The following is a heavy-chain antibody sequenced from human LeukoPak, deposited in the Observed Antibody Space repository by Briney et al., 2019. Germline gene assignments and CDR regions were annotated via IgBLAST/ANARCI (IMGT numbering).Heavy chain of an antibody. J-gene: IGHJ5*02. Sequence: PSETLSLTCTVSGGSISSHYWSWIRQPPGKGLEWIGYIYYSGGTNYNPSLKSRVTISVDTSKNQFSLKLSSVTAADTAVYYCARDRHGPWGQGTLVTVSS. CDR1: GGSISSHY. V-gene: IGHV4-59*11. CDR2: IYYSGGT. CDR3: ARDRHGP.